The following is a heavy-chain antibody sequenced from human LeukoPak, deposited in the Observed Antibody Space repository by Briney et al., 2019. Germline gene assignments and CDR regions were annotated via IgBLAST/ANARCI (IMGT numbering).Heavy chain of an antibody. CDR2: ISWNSGGI. D-gene: IGHD3-16*02. J-gene: IGHJ4*02. CDR3: AKDSSRLGELSLADY. Sequence: GGSLRLSCAASGFTXDDYAMHWVRHAPGKGLEWVSGISWNSGGIGYADSVKGRFTISRDNAKNSLYLQMNSLRAEDTALYYCAKDSSRLGELSLADYWGQGTLVTVSS. CDR1: GFTXDDYA. V-gene: IGHV3-9*01.